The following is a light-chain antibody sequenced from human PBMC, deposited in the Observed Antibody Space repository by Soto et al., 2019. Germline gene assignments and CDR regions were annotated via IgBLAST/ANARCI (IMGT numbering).Light chain of an antibody. J-gene: IGKJ1*01. CDR3: QQYNSYSWT. CDR2: DAS. CDR1: QSISSW. V-gene: IGKV1-5*01. Sequence: DFQMTQSPSTLSASVGDRVTITCRASQSISSWLAWYQQKPGKAPKLLIYDASSLESGVPSRFSGSGSGTEFPLTISSLQPDDFSTYYCQQYNSYSWTFGQGTKVE.